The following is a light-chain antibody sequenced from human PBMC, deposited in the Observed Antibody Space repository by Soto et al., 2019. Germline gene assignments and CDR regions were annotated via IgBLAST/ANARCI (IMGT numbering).Light chain of an antibody. Sequence: VVTQSEVSMSETPGEGSTLACIASQRVSSYLAWYQQKPGQAPTLLIYDASTLATGVPSRFSGSGSGTDFTLTIFILQPDDFAIYYCQQYTNFSKTFCAGTQLDIK. CDR1: QRVSSY. V-gene: IGKV3-11*01. CDR2: DAS. J-gene: IGKJ4*01. CDR3: QQYTNFSKT.